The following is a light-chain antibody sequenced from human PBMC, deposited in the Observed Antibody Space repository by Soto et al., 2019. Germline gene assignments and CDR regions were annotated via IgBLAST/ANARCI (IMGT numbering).Light chain of an antibody. Sequence: DMQMTQSPSTLSASVGDRVTITCRASQSINRCLAWYQHKPGKAPALLIYEASSLESGVPSRFSGSGFGTEFSLTISSLQPDDVATYYCQQYNRYRTFGQGTKVEIK. J-gene: IGKJ1*01. V-gene: IGKV1-5*03. CDR1: QSINRC. CDR2: EAS. CDR3: QQYNRYRT.